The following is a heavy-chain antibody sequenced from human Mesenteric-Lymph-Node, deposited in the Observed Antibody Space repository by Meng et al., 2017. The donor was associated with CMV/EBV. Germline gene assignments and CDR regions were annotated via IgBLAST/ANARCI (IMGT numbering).Heavy chain of an antibody. CDR2: ISAYNGNT. J-gene: IGHJ4*02. D-gene: IGHD3-3*01. CDR1: GYTFSAYY. CDR3: ASVPYYDFWSGYN. V-gene: IGHV1-18*04. Sequence: ASVKVSCKASGYTFSAYYMHWVRRAPGQGLEWMGWISAYNGNTNYAQKLQGRVTMTTDTSTSTAYMELRSLRSDDTAVYYCASVPYYDFWSGYNWGQGTLVTVSS.